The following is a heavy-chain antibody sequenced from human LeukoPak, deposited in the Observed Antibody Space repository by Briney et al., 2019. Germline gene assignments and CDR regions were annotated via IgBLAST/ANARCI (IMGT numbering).Heavy chain of an antibody. D-gene: IGHD5-18*01. CDR3: ATDRIRTYSFDY. CDR1: GYTLTELS. V-gene: IGHV1-24*01. J-gene: IGHJ4*02. CDR2: FDPEDGET. Sequence: ASVNVSCKVSGYTLTELSMHGVRQAPGKGLEWVGGFDPEDGETIYAQKFQGRVTLTEATSTDKAYMKLRRLRSEDTDVYYCATDRIRTYSFDYWGQGTLVTVSS.